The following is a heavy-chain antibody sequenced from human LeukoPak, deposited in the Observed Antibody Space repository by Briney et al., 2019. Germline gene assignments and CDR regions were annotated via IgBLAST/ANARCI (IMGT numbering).Heavy chain of an antibody. CDR1: GYTFTGYY. CDR2: INPNSGGT. D-gene: IGHD3-10*01. J-gene: IGHJ4*02. Sequence: ASVKVSCKASGYTFTGYYMHWVRQAPGQGLEWMGWINPNSGGTNYAQKFQGRVTMTRDTSISTAYMELSRLRSDDTAVYYCARDRRRHYYGSGSYFDYWGQGTLVTVSS. V-gene: IGHV1-2*02. CDR3: ARDRRRHYYGSGSYFDY.